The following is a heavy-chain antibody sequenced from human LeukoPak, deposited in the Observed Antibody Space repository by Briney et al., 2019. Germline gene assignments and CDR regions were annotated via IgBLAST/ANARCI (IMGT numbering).Heavy chain of an antibody. J-gene: IGHJ3*02. CDR3: ARVRDMEAFDI. Sequence: SRDNSKNTVYLQMNSLRGEDTAVYYCARVRDMEAFDIWGQGTRVTVSS. D-gene: IGHD5-24*01. V-gene: IGHV3-66*01.